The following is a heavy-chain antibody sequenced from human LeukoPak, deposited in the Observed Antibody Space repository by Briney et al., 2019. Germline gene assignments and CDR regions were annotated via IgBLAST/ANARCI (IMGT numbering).Heavy chain of an antibody. D-gene: IGHD3-22*01. CDR3: AREWAYYNSVDDTFDI. Sequence: ASVKVSCKASGYTFTVYHLHWVRQAPGQGLERMVWVHTGSGATPYTEKFQGRVTMTRDTSTSTAYMDLSNLRSDDTAVYFCAREWAYYNSVDDTFDIWGQGTLVTVSP. J-gene: IGHJ3*02. CDR2: VHTGSGAT. V-gene: IGHV1-2*02. CDR1: GYTFTVYH.